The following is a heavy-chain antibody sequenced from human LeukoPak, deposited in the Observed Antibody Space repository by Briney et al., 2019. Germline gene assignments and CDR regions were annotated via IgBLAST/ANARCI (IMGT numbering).Heavy chain of an antibody. J-gene: IGHJ4*02. CDR2: IYPGDSDT. D-gene: IGHD3-16*02. Sequence: GESLQISCKGSGSRFTSYWIGWVHQMPGKGLEWMGIIYPGDSDTRYSPSFQGQVTISADKSISTAYLQWSSLKASDTAMYYCAVPTRLGELSLNYWGQGTLVTVSS. CDR1: GSRFTSYW. V-gene: IGHV5-51*07. CDR3: AVPTRLGELSLNY.